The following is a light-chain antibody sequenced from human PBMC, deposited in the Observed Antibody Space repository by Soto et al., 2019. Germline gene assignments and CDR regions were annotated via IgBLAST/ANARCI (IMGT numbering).Light chain of an antibody. CDR2: NNN. CDR3: AAWDDSLNGLV. Sequence: QPVLTQPPSASGTPGQRVTISCSGSSSNIGSNTVNWYQQLPGTAPKLLIYNNNQRPSGVPDRFSGSKSGTSASLAISGLQSEYEADYYCAAWDDSLNGLVFGTGTKVTVL. J-gene: IGLJ1*01. V-gene: IGLV1-44*01. CDR1: SSNIGSNT.